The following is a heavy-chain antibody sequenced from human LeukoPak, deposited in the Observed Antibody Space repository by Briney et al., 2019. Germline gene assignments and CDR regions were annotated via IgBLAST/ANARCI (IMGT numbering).Heavy chain of an antibody. CDR1: GFTFSSYS. Sequence: PGGSLRLSCAASGFTFSSYSMNWVRQAPGKGLEWVSSISSSSYIYYADSVKGRLTISRDNAKNSLYLQMNSLRAEDTAVYYCARRSEWSGSYQPFDSWGQGTPVTVSS. CDR2: ISSSSYI. CDR3: ARRSEWSGSYQPFDS. J-gene: IGHJ4*02. V-gene: IGHV3-21*01. D-gene: IGHD1-26*01.